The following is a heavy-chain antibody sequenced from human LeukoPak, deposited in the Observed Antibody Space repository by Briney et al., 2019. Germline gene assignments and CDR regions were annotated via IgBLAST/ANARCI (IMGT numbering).Heavy chain of an antibody. D-gene: IGHD6-19*01. Sequence: GWPLRLSCASSGFTFSKYWMLWVRQAPGNGLESVSRINTDGTVTTYADSVKGRFTVSRDNADNTMFLQMNSVRDEDTAVYYCATKQWLAPPPDSWGQGTPVTVSS. CDR1: GFTFSKYW. J-gene: IGHJ4*02. CDR2: INTDGTVT. V-gene: IGHV3-74*01. CDR3: ATKQWLAPPPDS.